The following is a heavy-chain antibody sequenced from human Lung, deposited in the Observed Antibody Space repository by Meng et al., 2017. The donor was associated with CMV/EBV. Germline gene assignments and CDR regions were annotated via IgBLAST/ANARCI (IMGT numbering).Heavy chain of an antibody. Sequence: SETLSLXXAVYGGSFSGYYWSWIRQPPGKGLEWIGEINHSGSTNYNPSLKSRVTISVDTSKNQFSLKLSSVTAADTAVYYCARGRPKAVPAGGYFDYWGQGXLVTVSS. CDR2: INHSGST. V-gene: IGHV4-34*01. CDR3: ARGRPKAVPAGGYFDY. J-gene: IGHJ4*02. D-gene: IGHD2-2*01. CDR1: GGSFSGYY.